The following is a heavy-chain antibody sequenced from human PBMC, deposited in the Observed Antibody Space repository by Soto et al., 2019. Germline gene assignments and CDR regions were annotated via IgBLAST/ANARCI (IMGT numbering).Heavy chain of an antibody. CDR2: INAGNGNT. D-gene: IGHD6-13*01. Sequence: QAQLVQSGAEEKKPGASVKVSCKASGYTFTSYAIHWVRQAPGQRLEWMGWINAGNGNTKYSQKFQGRVTITRDTSASTAYMELSSLTSEHTSLYYCPRLAACFDYWGQGTLVTVSS. J-gene: IGHJ4*02. CDR3: PRLAACFDY. CDR1: GYTFTSYA. V-gene: IGHV1-3*05.